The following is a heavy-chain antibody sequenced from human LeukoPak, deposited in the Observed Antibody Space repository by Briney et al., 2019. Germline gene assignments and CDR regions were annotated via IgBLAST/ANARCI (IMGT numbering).Heavy chain of an antibody. CDR2: ISSSSSYI. J-gene: IGHJ5*02. V-gene: IGHV3-21*01. Sequence: TGGSLRLSCAASGFTFSSYSMNWVRQAPGKGLEWVSSISSSSSYIYYADSVKGRFTISGDNAKNSLYLQMNSLRAEDTAVYYCARDPNCSSTSCYTVGNWFDPWGQGTLVTVSS. CDR1: GFTFSSYS. D-gene: IGHD2-2*02. CDR3: ARDPNCSSTSCYTVGNWFDP.